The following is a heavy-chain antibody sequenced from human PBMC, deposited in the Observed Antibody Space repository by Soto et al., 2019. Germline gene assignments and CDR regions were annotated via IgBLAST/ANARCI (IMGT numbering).Heavy chain of an antibody. J-gene: IGHJ4*02. CDR3: ARNFGY. CDR2: VHSSGNT. Sequence: SETLSLTCSVSGDSVSSGTYYWNWLRQSPGKGLEWIGYVHSSGNTDYNPSLKSRVTISLDTSKSQFSLKFTSVSAADTAVYYCARNFGYWGQGTLVTVSS. CDR1: GDSVSSGTYY. V-gene: IGHV4-61*01.